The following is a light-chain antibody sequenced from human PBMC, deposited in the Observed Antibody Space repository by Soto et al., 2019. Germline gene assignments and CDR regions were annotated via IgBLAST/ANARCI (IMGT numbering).Light chain of an antibody. J-gene: IGKJ2*01. V-gene: IGKV3-15*01. Sequence: EIVMAQSPATLSVSPGERATLSCWASQSVGINLAWYQQKSGQAPRLLIYDASTRATGIPARFSGSGSGTEFTLTISSLQSEDCAVYFCQQYDNWPPAYTFGQGTKLEIK. CDR1: QSVGIN. CDR2: DAS. CDR3: QQYDNWPPAYT.